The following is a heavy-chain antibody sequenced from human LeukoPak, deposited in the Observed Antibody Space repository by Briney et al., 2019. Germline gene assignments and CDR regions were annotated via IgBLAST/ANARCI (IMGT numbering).Heavy chain of an antibody. CDR2: MHHSGST. CDR3: ARHGISEGAVSTGYYNGFDF. J-gene: IGHJ4*02. V-gene: IGHV4-39*01. D-gene: IGHD3-9*01. Sequence: SETLSLTCTVSGASVSSSSYFWGWIRQPPGKGLEWLGSMHHSGSTYFSPSLKSRVTTSVDTSTNQFSLRLTSMTAADTAVYYCARHGISEGAVSTGYYNGFDFWGRGTLVTVSS. CDR1: GASVSSSSYF.